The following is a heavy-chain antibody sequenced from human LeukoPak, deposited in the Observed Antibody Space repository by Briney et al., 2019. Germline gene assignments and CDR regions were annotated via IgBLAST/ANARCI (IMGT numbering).Heavy chain of an antibody. D-gene: IGHD6-19*01. CDR1: GGSISSYY. Sequence: PSETLSLTCTVSGGSISSYYWSWIRQPAGKGLEWIGRIYTSGSTNYNPSLKSRVTMSVDTSKNQFSLKLSSVTAADTAVYYCARVGSSGRNYYYYYMDVRGKGTTVTISS. CDR3: ARVGSSGRNYYYYYMDV. V-gene: IGHV4-4*07. CDR2: IYTSGST. J-gene: IGHJ6*03.